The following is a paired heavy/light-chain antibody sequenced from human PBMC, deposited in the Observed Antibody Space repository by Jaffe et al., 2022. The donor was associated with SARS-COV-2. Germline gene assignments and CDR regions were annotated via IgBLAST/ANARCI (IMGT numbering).Heavy chain of an antibody. Sequence: QLQLQESGPGLVKPSETLSLTCTVSGGSISSNSYYWGWIRQPPGKGLEWIGSIFYSGSTYYNPSLKSRVIISVDTSKNQFSLKLSSVTAADTAVYFCARRSAAARWGERDYWGQGALVTVSS. CDR1: GGSISSNSYY. J-gene: IGHJ4*02. CDR3: ARRSAAARWGERDY. V-gene: IGHV4-39*01. D-gene: IGHD6-6*01. CDR2: IFYSGST.
Light chain of an antibody. CDR2: DVS. Sequence: QSALTQPASVSGSPGQSITISCTGTSSDVGIYNYVSWYQHHPGKAPKLMIYDVSNRPSGVSNRFSGSKSGNTASLTISGLQAEDEADYYCSSYTSSSDWVFGGGTKVTVL. CDR1: SSDVGIYNY. CDR3: SSYTSSSDWV. J-gene: IGLJ3*02. V-gene: IGLV2-14*03.